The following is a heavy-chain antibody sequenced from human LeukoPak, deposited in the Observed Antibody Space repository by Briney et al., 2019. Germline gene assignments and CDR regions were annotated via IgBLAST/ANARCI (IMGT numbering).Heavy chain of an antibody. CDR1: GGSFSGYY. CDR3: ARKSAYYYDSSGYFDL. CDR2: INHSGST. Sequence: SETLSLTCAVYGGSFSGYYWSWIRQPPGKGLEWIGEINHSGSTNYNPSLKSRVTISVDTSKNQFSLKLSSVTAADTAVYYCARKSAYYYDSSGYFDLWGRGTLVTVSS. D-gene: IGHD3-22*01. J-gene: IGHJ2*01. V-gene: IGHV4-34*01.